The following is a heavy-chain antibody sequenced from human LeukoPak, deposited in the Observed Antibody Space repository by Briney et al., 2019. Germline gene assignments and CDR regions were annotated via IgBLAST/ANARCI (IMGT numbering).Heavy chain of an antibody. CDR2: INAGEGNT. J-gene: IGHJ6*02. CDR1: GYSFANHG. V-gene: IGHV1-3*01. CDR3: ARGSCSSTSCFMDV. D-gene: IGHD2-2*01. Sequence: GASVKVSCKASGYSFANHGMHWVRQAPGQGLEWMGWINAGEGNTKYSQKFQGRVTLTKVTSASIAYMEMSSLRSEDTAVYYCARGSCSSTSCFMDVWGQGTTVTVSS.